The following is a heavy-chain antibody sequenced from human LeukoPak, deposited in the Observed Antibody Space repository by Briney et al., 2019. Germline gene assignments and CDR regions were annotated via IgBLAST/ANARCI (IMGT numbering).Heavy chain of an antibody. V-gene: IGHV1-24*01. D-gene: IGHD3-3*01. CDR1: GYTLTELS. Sequence: GASVKVSCKVSGYTLTELSMHWVRQAPGKGLEWMGGCDPDDGETIYAQKFQGRVTMTEDTSTDTAYMELSSLRSEDTAVYYCARDGAGGAYDFWSGYAMDVWGKGTTVTVSS. CDR3: ARDGAGGAYDFWSGYAMDV. J-gene: IGHJ6*04. CDR2: CDPDDGET.